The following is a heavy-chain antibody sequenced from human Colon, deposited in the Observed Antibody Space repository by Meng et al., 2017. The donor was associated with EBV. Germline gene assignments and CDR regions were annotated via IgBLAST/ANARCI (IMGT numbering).Heavy chain of an antibody. CDR1: AFTFSIYA. J-gene: IGHJ2*01. D-gene: IGHD2-15*01. CDR3: ARRLVVTASTSLYFDL. CDR2: ICGSGDDT. V-gene: IGHV3-23*01. Sequence: EVPLLESGVGSVQPGGSLRLSCAADAFTFSIYAMSWIRQAPGKGLEWVSGICGSGDDTWYADSVKGRCTISRDNSNTMLYPQLNSLSAEETAVSHCARRLVVTASTSLYFDLWGRGTLVTVSS.